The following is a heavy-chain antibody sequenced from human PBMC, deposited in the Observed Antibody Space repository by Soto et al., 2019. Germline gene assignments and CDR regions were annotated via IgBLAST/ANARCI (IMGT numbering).Heavy chain of an antibody. CDR1: GGSISNYY. J-gene: IGHJ4*02. D-gene: IGHD3-9*01. Sequence: SETLSLTCTVSGGSISNYYWSWIRQPPGMGLEWIGYIYYSGSTNYNSSLKSRVTISIDTSKNQFSLKLNSVTAADSAVYFCARLEGLATISYYFDFWGPGALVTVSS. CDR3: ARLEGLATISYYFDF. V-gene: IGHV4-59*08. CDR2: IYYSGST.